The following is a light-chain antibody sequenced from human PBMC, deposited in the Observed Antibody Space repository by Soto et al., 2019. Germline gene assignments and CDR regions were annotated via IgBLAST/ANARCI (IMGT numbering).Light chain of an antibody. J-gene: IGKJ2*01. Sequence: EMVLTQSPGTLSLSPGESATLSCRASQSVNSRFLAWYQHKPGQAPRLLIYAASTRASGSPDRFSGSTSGTDFTLTISRLEPEDFALYYCQRYGDSPPNTFGQGTKLEI. CDR2: AAS. CDR3: QRYGDSPPNT. V-gene: IGKV3-20*01. CDR1: QSVNSRF.